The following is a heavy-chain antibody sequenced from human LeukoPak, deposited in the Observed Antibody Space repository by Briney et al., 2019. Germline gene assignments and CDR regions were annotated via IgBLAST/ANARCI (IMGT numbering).Heavy chain of an antibody. V-gene: IGHV3-21*01. D-gene: IGHD5-18*01. CDR2: ISSSSSYI. J-gene: IGHJ4*02. CDR1: GFTFSSYS. Sequence: GGSLRLSCAAPGFTFSSYSMNWVRQAPGKGLEWVSSISSSSSYIYYADSVKGRFTTSRDNAKNSLYLQMNSLRAEDTAVYYCASGYSYGYVDYWGQGTLVTVSS. CDR3: ASGYSYGYVDY.